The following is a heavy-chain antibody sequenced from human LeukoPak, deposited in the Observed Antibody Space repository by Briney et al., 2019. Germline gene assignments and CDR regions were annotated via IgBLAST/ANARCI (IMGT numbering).Heavy chain of an antibody. Sequence: GASVKVSCKASGYTFTSYYMHWVRQAPGQGLEWMGIINPSGGSTSYAQKFQGRVTISRDTSASTAYMELSSLRSEDMAVYYCARVVKYSSGPLTDLLPYYFDSWGQGTLVTVSS. D-gene: IGHD6-19*01. V-gene: IGHV1-46*01. CDR2: INPSGGST. CDR1: GYTFTSYY. J-gene: IGHJ4*02. CDR3: ARVVKYSSGPLTDLLPYYFDS.